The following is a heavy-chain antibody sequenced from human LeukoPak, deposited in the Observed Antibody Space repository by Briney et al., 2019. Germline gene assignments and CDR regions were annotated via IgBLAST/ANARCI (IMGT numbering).Heavy chain of an antibody. Sequence: PGGSLRLSCAASGFTFSSYEMNWVRQAPGKGLEWVSSISSSSSYIYYADSVKGRFTISRHNAKNSLYLQVNSLRAEDTAVYYCARDSSGWSNWFDPWGQGTLVTVSS. J-gene: IGHJ5*02. CDR2: ISSSSSYI. V-gene: IGHV3-21*01. CDR1: GFTFSSYE. CDR3: ARDSSGWSNWFDP. D-gene: IGHD6-19*01.